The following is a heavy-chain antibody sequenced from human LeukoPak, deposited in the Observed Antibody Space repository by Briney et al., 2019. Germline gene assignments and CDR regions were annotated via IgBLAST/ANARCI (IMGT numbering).Heavy chain of an antibody. CDR3: AKDQRGAGGDWFDP. CDR1: GFTFSSYA. D-gene: IGHD1-26*01. V-gene: IGHV3-30-3*01. J-gene: IGHJ5*02. Sequence: GGSLRLSCAASGFTFSSYAMHWVRQAPGKGLEWVAVISYDGSNKYYADSVKGRFTISRDNSKNTLYLQMNSLRAEDTAVYYCAKDQRGAGGDWFDPWGQGTLVTVSP. CDR2: ISYDGSNK.